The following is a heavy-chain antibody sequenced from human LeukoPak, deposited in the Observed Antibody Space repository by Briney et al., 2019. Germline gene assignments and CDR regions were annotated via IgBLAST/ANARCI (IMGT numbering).Heavy chain of an antibody. V-gene: IGHV3-53*01. CDR3: AKGHCTNGISWLG. D-gene: IGHD2-8*01. CDR1: GFTVSSTY. Sequence: GGSLRLSCAASGFTVSSTYMSWVRQAPGKGLEWVSIIYSAGSTYYAASVKGRFTISSDNSKNTMHLQMNSLRAEDTAVYYCAKGHCTNGISWLGWGQGTLVTVSS. CDR2: IYSAGST. J-gene: IGHJ4*02.